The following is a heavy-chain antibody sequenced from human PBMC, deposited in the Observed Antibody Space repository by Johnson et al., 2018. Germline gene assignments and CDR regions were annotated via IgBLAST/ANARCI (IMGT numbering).Heavy chain of an antibody. V-gene: IGHV3-30*18. CDR1: GFTFSSYG. CDR2: ISYDGSNK. J-gene: IGHJ6*03. Sequence: QVQLVQSGGGVVQPGRSLRLSCAASGFTFSSYGMHWVRQAPGKGLDWVAVISYDGSNKYYADSVKGRFTISRDNSKNTLYLQMNSLRAEETAVYYCAKDPSSSYDYYYYYRDVWGKGTTVTVSS. D-gene: IGHD6-6*01. CDR3: AKDPSSSYDYYYYYRDV.